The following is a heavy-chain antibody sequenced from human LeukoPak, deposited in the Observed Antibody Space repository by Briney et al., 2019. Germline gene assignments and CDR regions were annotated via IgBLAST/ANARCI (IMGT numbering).Heavy chain of an antibody. J-gene: IGHJ4*02. V-gene: IGHV1-2*02. Sequence: EASVKVSCKASGYTFTGYYMHWVRQAPGQGLEWMGWINPNSGGTNYAQKFQGRVTMTRDTSISTAYMELSRLRSDDTAVYYCARDPAAAGNYFDYWGQGTLVTVSS. CDR2: INPNSGGT. D-gene: IGHD6-13*01. CDR3: ARDPAAAGNYFDY. CDR1: GYTFTGYY.